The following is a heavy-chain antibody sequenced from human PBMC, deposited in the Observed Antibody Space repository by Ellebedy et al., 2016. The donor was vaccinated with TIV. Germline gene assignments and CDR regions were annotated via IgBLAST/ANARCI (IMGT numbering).Heavy chain of an antibody. CDR3: ARNGCSSTSCDYYYYYMDV. Sequence: GESLKLSXAASGFTFSSYGMHWVRQAPGKGLEWVAVIWYDGSNKYYADSVKGRFTISSDNSKNTLYLQMNSLRAEDTAVYYCARNGCSSTSCDYYYYYMDVWGKGTTVTVSS. CDR1: GFTFSSYG. D-gene: IGHD2-2*01. J-gene: IGHJ6*03. CDR2: IWYDGSNK. V-gene: IGHV3-33*01.